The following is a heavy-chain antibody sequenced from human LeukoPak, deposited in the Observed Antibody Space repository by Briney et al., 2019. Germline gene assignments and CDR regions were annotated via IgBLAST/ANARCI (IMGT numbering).Heavy chain of an antibody. V-gene: IGHV3-23*01. CDR3: AKLSGAGSPRGIDY. CDR2: ISGSGGST. J-gene: IGHJ4*02. CDR1: GFTFSSYA. Sequence: GGSLRLSCAASGFTFSSYAMSWVRQAPGKGLEWVSAISGSGGSTYYADSVKGRFTISRDDSKNTLYLQMNSLGAEDTAVYYCAKLSGAGSPRGIDYWGQGTLVTVSS. D-gene: IGHD1-26*01.